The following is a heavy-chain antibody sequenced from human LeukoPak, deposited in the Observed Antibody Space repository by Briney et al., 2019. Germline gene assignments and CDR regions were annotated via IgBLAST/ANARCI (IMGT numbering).Heavy chain of an antibody. V-gene: IGHV3-23*01. D-gene: IGHD6-13*01. Sequence: GGSLRLSCAASGFTLSSYAMSWVRQAPGKGLERVSIMSGSGNITYYADSVKGRFTISRDNSKNTLYLQMNSLRAEDTAVYYCAKGPSISAVGYFDYWGQGTLVTVSS. CDR3: AKGPSISAVGYFDY. J-gene: IGHJ4*02. CDR2: MSGSGNIT. CDR1: GFTLSSYA.